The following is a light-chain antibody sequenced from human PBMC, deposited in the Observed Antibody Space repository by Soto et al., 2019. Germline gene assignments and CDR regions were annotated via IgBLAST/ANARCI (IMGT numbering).Light chain of an antibody. Sequence: QSVLTQPPSAFGTPGQRVTISCSGSSSKIGSNTVNWYQQLPGTAPKLLIYSNNQRPSGVPDRFSGSKSGTSASLAISGLQSEDEADYYCAAWDDSLNAFYVFGTGTKVTVL. CDR2: SNN. J-gene: IGLJ1*01. CDR3: AAWDDSLNAFYV. CDR1: SSKIGSNT. V-gene: IGLV1-44*01.